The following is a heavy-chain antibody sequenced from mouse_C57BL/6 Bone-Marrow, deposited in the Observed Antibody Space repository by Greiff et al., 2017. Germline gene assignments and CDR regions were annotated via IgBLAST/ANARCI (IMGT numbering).Heavy chain of an antibody. Sequence: QVQLQQSGPELVKPGASVKISCKASGYAFSSSWMNWVKQRPGQGLEWIGRIYPGDGDTNYNGKFKGKATLTADKSSSTAYMQLSSLTSEDSAVYFCARGGYSNYLFFAYWGQGALVTVSA. V-gene: IGHV1-82*01. CDR1: GYAFSSSW. CDR3: ARGGYSNYLFFAY. D-gene: IGHD2-5*01. CDR2: IYPGDGDT. J-gene: IGHJ3*01.